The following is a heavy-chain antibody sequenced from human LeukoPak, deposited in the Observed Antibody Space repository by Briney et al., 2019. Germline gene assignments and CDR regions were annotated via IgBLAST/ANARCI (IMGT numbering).Heavy chain of an antibody. Sequence: GGPLRLSCAASGLTFSDYSINWVRQAPGKGLEWVSSINPTSTSIYYADAVKGRFTISRDNARSSLYLQMNSLRAEDTAVYYCVRLRGNSDRSDYYYFYDYWGQGILVTVSS. D-gene: IGHD3-22*01. V-gene: IGHV3-21*01. CDR3: VRLRGNSDRSDYYYFYDY. CDR1: GLTFSDYS. CDR2: INPTSTSI. J-gene: IGHJ4*02.